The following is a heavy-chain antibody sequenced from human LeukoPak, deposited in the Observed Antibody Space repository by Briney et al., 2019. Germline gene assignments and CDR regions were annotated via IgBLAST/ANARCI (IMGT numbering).Heavy chain of an antibody. CDR1: GFTFIRYM. Sequence: GGSLRLSCAAPGFTFIRYMLTWVRQAPGKGLEWVANIKQDGSVKYYVDSVKGRFTISRDSAKKSLYLQMNSLSVEDTAVYYCPRAMVTTVRFYYYYYMDVWGKGTTVTVSS. V-gene: IGHV3-7*01. CDR2: IKQDGSVK. D-gene: IGHD4-17*01. CDR3: PRAMVTTVRFYYYYYMDV. J-gene: IGHJ6*03.